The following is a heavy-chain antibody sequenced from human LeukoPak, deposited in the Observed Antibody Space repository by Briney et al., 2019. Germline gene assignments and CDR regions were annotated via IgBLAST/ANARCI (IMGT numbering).Heavy chain of an antibody. CDR1: GGSISSSSYY. V-gene: IGHV4-39*01. J-gene: IGHJ4*02. Sequence: SETLSLTCTVSGGSISSSSYYWGWIRQPPGKGLEWIGSIYYSRSTYYNPSLKSRVTISVDTSKNQFSLKLSSVTAADTAVYYCASKWQVDYWGQGTLDRVSS. CDR2: IYYSRST. CDR3: ASKWQVDY. D-gene: IGHD6-19*01.